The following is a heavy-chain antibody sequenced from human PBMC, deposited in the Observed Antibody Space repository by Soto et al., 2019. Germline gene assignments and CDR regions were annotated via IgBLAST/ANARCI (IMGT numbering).Heavy chain of an antibody. CDR1: GDSVSSNSVA. D-gene: IGHD1-26*01. Sequence: SQTLSLTCAISGDSVSSNSVAWNWIRQSPSRGLEWLGRTYYISKWYNDYAISVKSRITINPDTSKNQISLQLNSVTPEDTAVYYCARGIVGDYNEGFDRWGQGTMVTVSS. CDR3: ARGIVGDYNEGFDR. CDR2: TYYISKWYN. J-gene: IGHJ3*02. V-gene: IGHV6-1*01.